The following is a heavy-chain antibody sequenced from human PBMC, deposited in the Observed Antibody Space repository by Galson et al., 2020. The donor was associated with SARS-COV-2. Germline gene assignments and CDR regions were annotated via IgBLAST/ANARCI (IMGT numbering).Heavy chain of an antibody. V-gene: IGHV4-34*01. J-gene: IGHJ6*03. D-gene: IGHD2-2*01. CDR3: VRGAEERRIIVVVPYYYTYMDV. CDR2: INHRGRT. CDR1: GGSFKNYY. Sequence: SETLSLTCAVYGGSFKNYYWTWLRQSPGKGLQWLGEINHRGRTNYDPSLQGRVAMSVDTSKNQCSLRLSSVTAADTAVYYCVRGAEERRIIVVVPYYYTYMDVWGGGTAVTVS.